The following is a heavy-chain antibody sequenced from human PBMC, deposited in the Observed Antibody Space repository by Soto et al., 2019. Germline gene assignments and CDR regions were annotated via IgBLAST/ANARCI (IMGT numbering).Heavy chain of an antibody. Sequence: PSETLSLTCTVSGGSISSGGYYWSWIRQHPGKGLEWIGYIYYSGSTYYNPSLKSRVTISVDTSKNQFSLKLSSVTAADTAVYYCARVEVTSYYFDYWGQGTLVTVSS. D-gene: IGHD2-21*02. CDR2: IYYSGST. CDR3: ARVEVTSYYFDY. V-gene: IGHV4-31*03. CDR1: GGSISSGGYY. J-gene: IGHJ4*02.